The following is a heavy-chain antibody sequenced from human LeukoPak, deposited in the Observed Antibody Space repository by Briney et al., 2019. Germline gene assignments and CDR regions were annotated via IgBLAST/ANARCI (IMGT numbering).Heavy chain of an antibody. V-gene: IGHV3-13*01. CDR1: GFTFSSYD. CDR2: IGTAGDT. J-gene: IGHJ6*02. CDR3: ARYSRHPRGYYYYGMDV. D-gene: IGHD2-21*01. Sequence: PGGSLRLSCAASGFTFSSYDMHWVRQATGKGLEWVSAIGTAGDTYYPGSVKGRFTISRENAKNSLYLQMNSLRAGDTAVYYCARYSRHPRGYYYYGMDVWGQGTTVTVSS.